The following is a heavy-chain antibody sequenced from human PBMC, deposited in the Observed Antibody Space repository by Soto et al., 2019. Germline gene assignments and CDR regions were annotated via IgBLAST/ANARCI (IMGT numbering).Heavy chain of an antibody. V-gene: IGHV4-59*01. Sequence: SETLSLTCTVSGGSISGYYCSWIRQAPGKGLEWIGYMRYSGSTNYNPSLKSRVTISLDTSKNHCSLKLTSVTAADTAVYFRARITRPDNGALYYFDYWGQGVLVTISS. J-gene: IGHJ4*02. CDR1: GGSISGYY. D-gene: IGHD2-8*01. CDR3: ARITRPDNGALYYFDY. CDR2: MRYSGST.